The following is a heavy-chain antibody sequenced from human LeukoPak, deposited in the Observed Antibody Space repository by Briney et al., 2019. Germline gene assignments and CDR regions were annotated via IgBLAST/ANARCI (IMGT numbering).Heavy chain of an antibody. Sequence: SETLSLTCTVSGGSISSYYWSWIRQPPGKGLEWIGYIYYSGSTNYNPSLERRVTISLDTSKHQFSLKLSSVTAADTAVYYCARGGNYDDAFDVWGQGTMVTVSS. D-gene: IGHD4-11*01. CDR3: ARGGNYDDAFDV. CDR1: GGSISSYY. CDR2: IYYSGST. V-gene: IGHV4-59*01. J-gene: IGHJ3*01.